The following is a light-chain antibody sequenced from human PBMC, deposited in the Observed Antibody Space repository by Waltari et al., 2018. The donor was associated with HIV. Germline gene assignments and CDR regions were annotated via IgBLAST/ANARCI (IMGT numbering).Light chain of an antibody. Sequence: QSALTQPASVSGFPGQSTTISCTGRSSDVGSYNYASWYQQHPGKAPKLLIYDVSKRPSGVSNRFSGSKSGNTASLTISGLQAEDEADYYCCSYAGSNTYLFGTGTEVTVL. CDR3: CSYAGSNTYL. J-gene: IGLJ1*01. CDR2: DVS. V-gene: IGLV2-23*02. CDR1: SSDVGSYNY.